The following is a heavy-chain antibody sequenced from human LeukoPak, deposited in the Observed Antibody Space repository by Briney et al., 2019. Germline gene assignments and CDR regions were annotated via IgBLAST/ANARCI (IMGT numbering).Heavy chain of an antibody. CDR3: ARRSSGYEDYFDY. D-gene: IGHD5-12*01. CDR1: GGSVISSTYY. V-gene: IGHV4-61*01. CDR2: IYYSGST. J-gene: IGHJ4*02. Sequence: ETLSLTCTVTGGSVISSTYYWSWIRQPPGKGLEWVGYIYYSGSTNYNPSLKSRVTISVDTSKNQFSLKLSSVTAADTAVYYCARRSSGYEDYFDYWGQGTLVTVSS.